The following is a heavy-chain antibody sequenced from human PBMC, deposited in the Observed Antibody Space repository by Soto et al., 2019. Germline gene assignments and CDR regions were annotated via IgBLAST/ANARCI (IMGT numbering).Heavy chain of an antibody. J-gene: IGHJ6*02. Sequence: GGSLRLSCAASGFTFSSYAMSWVRQAPGKGLEWVSAISGSGGSTYYADSVKGRFTISRDNSKNTLYLQMNSLRAEDTAVYYCAKDQSSGWYGVGYYYYGMDVWGQGTTVTVSS. D-gene: IGHD6-19*01. CDR1: GFTFSSYA. CDR2: ISGSGGST. CDR3: AKDQSSGWYGVGYYYYGMDV. V-gene: IGHV3-23*01.